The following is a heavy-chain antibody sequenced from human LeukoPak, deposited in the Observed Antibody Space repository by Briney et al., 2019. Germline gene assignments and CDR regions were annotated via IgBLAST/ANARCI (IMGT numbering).Heavy chain of an antibody. CDR1: GGSISSGDYY. Sequence: TLSLTCTVSGGSISSGDYYWSWIRQPPGKGLEWIGYIYYSGSTYYNPSLKSRVTISVDTSKNQFSLKLSSVTAADTAVYYCARDLADYYYMDVWGKGTTVTVSS. CDR3: ARDLADYYYMDV. V-gene: IGHV4-30-4*08. J-gene: IGHJ6*03. CDR2: IYYSGST.